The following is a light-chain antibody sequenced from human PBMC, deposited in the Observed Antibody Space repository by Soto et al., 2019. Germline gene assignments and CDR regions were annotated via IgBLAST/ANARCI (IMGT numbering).Light chain of an antibody. CDR1: SSDVGAYNL. J-gene: IGLJ2*01. V-gene: IGLV2-23*01. Sequence: QSVLTQPASVSGSPEQSITISCTGTSSDVGAYNLVSWYQQHPGKAPRLIIYEGSKRPSGISHRFSGSKSDNTASLTISGLRAEDEAHYLCCSYAGSRSFAFGGATKLTV. CDR3: CSYAGSRSFA. CDR2: EGS.